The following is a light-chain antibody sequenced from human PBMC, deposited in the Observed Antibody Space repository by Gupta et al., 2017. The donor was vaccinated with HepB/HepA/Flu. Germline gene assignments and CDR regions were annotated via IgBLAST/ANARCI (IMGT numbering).Light chain of an antibody. J-gene: IGKJ1*01. V-gene: IGKV1-17*01. CDR3: LQHRSYPLT. CDR2: AAS. CDR1: QGIRTD. Sequence: IQMTQSPSSLSASVGDRVTITCRASQGIRTDLAWYQQKPGKAPKRLIYAASSVPRGVPSRFRGSGSGTEFTLTISSLQPEDFASYYCLQHRSYPLTFGEGTKVEIK.